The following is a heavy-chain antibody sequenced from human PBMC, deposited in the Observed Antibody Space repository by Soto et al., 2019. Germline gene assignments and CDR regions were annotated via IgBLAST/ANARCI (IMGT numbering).Heavy chain of an antibody. V-gene: IGHV1-69*13. CDR1: GGTFSSYA. Sequence: GASVKVSCKASGGTFSSYAISWVRQAPGQGLEWMGGIIPIFGTANYAQKFQGRVTITADESTSTAYMELSSLRSEDTTVYYCARDPKKEGVPAAMGSGGWDYYYYGMDVWGQGTTVTVSS. J-gene: IGHJ6*02. D-gene: IGHD2-2*01. CDR3: ARDPKKEGVPAAMGSGGWDYYYYGMDV. CDR2: IIPIFGTA.